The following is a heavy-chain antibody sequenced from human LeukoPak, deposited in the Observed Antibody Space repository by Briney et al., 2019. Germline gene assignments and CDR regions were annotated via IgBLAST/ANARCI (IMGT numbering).Heavy chain of an antibody. D-gene: IGHD3-10*01. CDR3: AKGGYGTEPGAC. V-gene: IGHV4-31*03. CDR1: GDSMSSSAVY. J-gene: IGHJ4*02. CDR2: VYNSGST. Sequence: SETLSLTCTVSGDSMSSSAVYWSWPRQHQGKGLEWIEYVYNSGSTYYNPSRKSRVTISINTSKNQFSLNLSSVTAADTAVYYCAKGGYGTEPGACWGQGTLVTVSS.